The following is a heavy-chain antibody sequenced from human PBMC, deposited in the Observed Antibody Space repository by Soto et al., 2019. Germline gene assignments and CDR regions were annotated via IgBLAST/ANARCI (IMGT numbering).Heavy chain of an antibody. D-gene: IGHD6-19*01. V-gene: IGHV4-4*02. CDR2: IYHSGST. CDR3: ARASAVASNWFDP. J-gene: IGHJ5*02. Sequence: PSDTRSLTCAVSRVTISNTNWWCRVRQPPGKGLEWIGEIYHSGSTNYNPSLKSRVTISVDKSKNQFSLKLSSVTAADTAVYYCARASAVASNWFDPWGQGTLVT. CDR1: RVTISNTNW.